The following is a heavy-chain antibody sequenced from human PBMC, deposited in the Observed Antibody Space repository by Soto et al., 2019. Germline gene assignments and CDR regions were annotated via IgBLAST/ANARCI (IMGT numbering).Heavy chain of an antibody. CDR3: AKDSIFGYCSSTSCYTYFDY. J-gene: IGHJ4*02. D-gene: IGHD2-2*02. CDR2: ISGSGGST. CDR1: GFTFSSYA. V-gene: IGHV3-23*01. Sequence: GGALRLSCAASGFTFSSYAMSCVRQAPGKGLEWVSAISGSGGSTYYADSVKGRFTISRNNSKNTLYLQMNSLRAEDTAVYYCAKDSIFGYCSSTSCYTYFDYWCQETLVTVSS.